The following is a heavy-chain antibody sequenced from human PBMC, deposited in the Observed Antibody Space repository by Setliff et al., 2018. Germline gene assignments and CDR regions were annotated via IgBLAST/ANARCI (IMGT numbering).Heavy chain of an antibody. CDR2: ITNKAAKYAT. CDR3: VRGYNSFDT. CDR1: GFTFSDYY. V-gene: IGHV3-72*01. J-gene: IGHJ3*02. Sequence: GGSLRLSCAASGFTFSDYYMDWVRQAPGKGLEWVARITNKAAKYATIYAASVRGRFSISRDESRDSLYLQLNSLKTEDTAVYYCVRGYNSFDTWGRGTMVTVSS. D-gene: IGHD1-1*01.